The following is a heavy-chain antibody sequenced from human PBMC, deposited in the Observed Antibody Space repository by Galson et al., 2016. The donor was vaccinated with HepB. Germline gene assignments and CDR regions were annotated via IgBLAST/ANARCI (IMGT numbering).Heavy chain of an antibody. Sequence: SVKVSCKASGYTFTSYYIHWVRQAPGQGLEWMGMINPSGGTTSYAQKFQGRVTMTIDTSTSTVHRELRSLRSEDTAVDYCARDEGGAEDFVVVPAAMKLRGLGYYSMDVWGQGTTVTVSS. V-gene: IGHV1-46*01. CDR1: GYTFTSYY. D-gene: IGHD2-2*01. CDR2: INPSGGTT. CDR3: ARDEGGAEDFVVVPAAMKLRGLGYYSMDV. J-gene: IGHJ6*02.